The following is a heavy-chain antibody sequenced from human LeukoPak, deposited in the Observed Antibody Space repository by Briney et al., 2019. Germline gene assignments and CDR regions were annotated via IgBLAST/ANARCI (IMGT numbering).Heavy chain of an antibody. Sequence: GASVKVSCKASGYTFTSYDINWVRQATGQGLEWMGWMNPNSGNTGYAQKFQGRVTMTRNTSISTAYMELSSLRSEDTAVYYCARGSADYYGSGSYYLNWFDPWGQGTLVTVSS. D-gene: IGHD3-10*01. CDR1: GYTFTSYD. V-gene: IGHV1-8*01. CDR2: MNPNSGNT. J-gene: IGHJ5*02. CDR3: ARGSADYYGSGSYYLNWFDP.